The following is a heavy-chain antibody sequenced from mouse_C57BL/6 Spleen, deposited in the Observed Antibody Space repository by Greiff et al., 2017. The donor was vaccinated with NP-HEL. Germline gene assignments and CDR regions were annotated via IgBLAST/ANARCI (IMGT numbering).Heavy chain of an antibody. V-gene: IGHV1-26*01. CDR1: GYTFTDYY. CDR3: ARAGYDYNYYAMDY. J-gene: IGHJ4*01. Sequence: EVQLQQSGPELVKPGASVKISCKASGYTFTDYYMNWVKQSHGKSLEWIGDINPNNGGTSYNQKFKGKATLTVDKSSSTAYMELRSLTSEDSAVYYCARAGYDYNYYAMDYWGQGTSVTVSS. CDR2: INPNNGGT. D-gene: IGHD2-4*01.